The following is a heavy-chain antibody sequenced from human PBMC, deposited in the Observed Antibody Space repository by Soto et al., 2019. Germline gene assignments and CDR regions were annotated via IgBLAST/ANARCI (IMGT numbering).Heavy chain of an antibody. CDR3: AGVYCSGGSCYGIDY. Sequence: QVQLVQSGAEVKKPGASVKVSYKASGYTFTSYYMHWVRQAPGQGLEWMGIINPTSSTSYAQKFQGGVTMTRDKGTSTVYMELSSLRSEDTAVYYCAGVYCSGGSCYGIDYWGQGTLVTVSS. J-gene: IGHJ4*02. D-gene: IGHD2-15*01. CDR1: GYTFTSYY. V-gene: IGHV1-46*01. CDR2: INPTSST.